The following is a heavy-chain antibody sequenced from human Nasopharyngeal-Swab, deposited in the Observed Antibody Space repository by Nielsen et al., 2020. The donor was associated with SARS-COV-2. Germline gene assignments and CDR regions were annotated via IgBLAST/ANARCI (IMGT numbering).Heavy chain of an antibody. Sequence: SETLSLTCTVSGGSISSGGYYWSGIRQHPGKGLEWIGYIYYSGSTYYNPSLKSRVTISVDTSKNQFSLKLSSVTAADTAVYYCARAKSNWNPNWFDPWGQGTLVTVSS. CDR1: GGSISSGGYY. J-gene: IGHJ5*02. D-gene: IGHD1-20*01. CDR2: IYYSGST. CDR3: ARAKSNWNPNWFDP. V-gene: IGHV4-31*03.